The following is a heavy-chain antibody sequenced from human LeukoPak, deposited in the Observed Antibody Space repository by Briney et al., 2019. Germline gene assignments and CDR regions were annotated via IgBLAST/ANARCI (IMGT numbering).Heavy chain of an antibody. CDR3: ARNYDILTGYIAAFDI. J-gene: IGHJ3*02. CDR1: GYTFTSYA. Sequence: GASVKVSCKASGYTFTSYAMHWVRQAPGQRLEWMGWINAGNGNTKYSQKFQGRVTITRDTSASTAYMELGSLRSEDTAVYYCARNYDILTGYIAAFDIWGQGTMVTVSS. CDR2: INAGNGNT. V-gene: IGHV1-3*01. D-gene: IGHD3-9*01.